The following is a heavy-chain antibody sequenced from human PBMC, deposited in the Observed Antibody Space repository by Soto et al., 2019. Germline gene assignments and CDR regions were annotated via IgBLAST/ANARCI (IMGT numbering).Heavy chain of an antibody. V-gene: IGHV3-23*01. Sequence: GGALRLSCAASGFTFSNYAMSWVRQAPGKRLEWVSAIGGSGETTYYTNSVKGQFTISRDNSRNTLFLEMNSLRAEDTAIYYCAKSRSGNYYAAADFWGQGTLVTVSS. CDR3: AKSRSGNYYAAADF. D-gene: IGHD1-26*01. J-gene: IGHJ4*02. CDR2: IGGSGETT. CDR1: GFTFSNYA.